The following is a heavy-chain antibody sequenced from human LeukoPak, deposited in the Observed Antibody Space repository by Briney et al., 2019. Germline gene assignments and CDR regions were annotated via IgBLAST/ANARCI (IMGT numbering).Heavy chain of an antibody. D-gene: IGHD5-12*01. CDR3: ARSGVVATIADRWFDP. J-gene: IGHJ5*02. CDR1: GGTFSSYA. CDR2: IIPICGTA. V-gene: IGHV1-69*13. Sequence: GASVKVSCKASGGTFSSYAISWVRQAPGQGLEWMGGIIPICGTANYAQKFKGRVTITADESTSTAYMELSSLRAEDTAVYYCARSGVVATIADRWFDPWGQGTLVTVSS.